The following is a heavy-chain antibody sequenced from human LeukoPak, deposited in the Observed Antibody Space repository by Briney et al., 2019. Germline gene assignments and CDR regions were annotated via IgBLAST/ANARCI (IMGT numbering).Heavy chain of an antibody. CDR2: IHPGGST. J-gene: IGHJ4*02. CDR1: GGSISSYY. Sequence: SETLSLTCTVSGGSISSYYWTWIRQSAGKGLEWIGRIHPGGSTNYNPSLESRVTMSVDTSKKQFSLKVTSVTATDTGVYYCARAPEFSSGWLLDWWGQGSLVTVSS. CDR3: ARAPEFSSGWLLDW. D-gene: IGHD6-19*01. V-gene: IGHV4-4*07.